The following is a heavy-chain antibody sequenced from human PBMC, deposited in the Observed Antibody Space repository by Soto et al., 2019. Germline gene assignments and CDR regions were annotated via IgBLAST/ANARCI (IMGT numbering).Heavy chain of an antibody. V-gene: IGHV3-48*03. CDR3: ARARTGDY. Sequence: PGGSLRLSCAASGFPFWTYEMNWVRQAPGKGLEWVSYISSSGNNINYADSVKGRFTISRDNAKNSLSLQMNSLRADDSVVYYCARARTGDYWGQGTLVTVSS. CDR1: GFPFWTYE. CDR2: ISSSGNNI. D-gene: IGHD4-17*01. J-gene: IGHJ4*02.